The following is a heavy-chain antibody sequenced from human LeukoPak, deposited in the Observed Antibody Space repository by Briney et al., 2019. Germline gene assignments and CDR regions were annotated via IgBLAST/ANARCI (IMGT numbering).Heavy chain of an antibody. D-gene: IGHD3-22*01. Sequence: PGGSLRLSCAASGFTFSSYAMSWVRQAPGKGLEWVSAISGSGGSTYYADSVKGRFTISRDNSKNTLYLQMYSLRAEDTAVYYCAKSRPRGYYDSSGYFDYWGQGTLVTVSS. CDR2: ISGSGGST. J-gene: IGHJ4*02. CDR3: AKSRPRGYYDSSGYFDY. CDR1: GFTFSSYA. V-gene: IGHV3-23*01.